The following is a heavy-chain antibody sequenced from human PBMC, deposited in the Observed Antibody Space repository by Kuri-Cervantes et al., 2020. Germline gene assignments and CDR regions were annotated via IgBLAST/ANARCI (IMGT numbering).Heavy chain of an antibody. J-gene: IGHJ6*02. V-gene: IGHV4-59*01. D-gene: IGHD3-10*01. CDR1: GGSISSYY. Sequence: GSLRLSCTVSGGSISSYYWSWIRQPPEKGLEWIGYIYYSGSTNYNPSLKSRVAISVDTSKNQFSLKLSSVTAADTAVYYCARDSGYYYGMDVWGQGTTVTVSS. CDR3: ARDSGYYYGMDV. CDR2: IYYSGST.